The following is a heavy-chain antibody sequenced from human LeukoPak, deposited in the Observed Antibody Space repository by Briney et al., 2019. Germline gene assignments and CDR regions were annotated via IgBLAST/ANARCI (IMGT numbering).Heavy chain of an antibody. V-gene: IGHV3-48*03. CDR2: ISSSGNTI. J-gene: IGHJ3*02. Sequence: GGSLRLSCAASGFTFSNYAMNWVRQAPGKGLEWVSYISSSGNTISYADSVKGRFTISRGNAKNSLYLQVISLRAEDTAVYYCARGPSIAARYDAFDIWGQGTMVTVSS. CDR3: ARGPSIAARYDAFDI. D-gene: IGHD6-6*01. CDR1: GFTFSNYA.